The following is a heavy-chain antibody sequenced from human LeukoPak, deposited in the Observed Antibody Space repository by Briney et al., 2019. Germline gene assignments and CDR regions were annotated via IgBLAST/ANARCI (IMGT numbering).Heavy chain of an antibody. CDR1: GGSISSGGYY. CDR3: ARSPAGSGSYDYYYYYGMDV. Sequence: SQTLSLTCTVSGGSISSGGYYWSWIRQHPGTGLEWIGYIYYSGSTYYNPSLKSRVTISVDTSKNQFSLKLSSVTAADTAVYYCARSPAGSGSYDYYYYYGMDVWGQGTTVTVSS. CDR2: IYYSGST. J-gene: IGHJ6*02. D-gene: IGHD3-10*01. V-gene: IGHV4-31*03.